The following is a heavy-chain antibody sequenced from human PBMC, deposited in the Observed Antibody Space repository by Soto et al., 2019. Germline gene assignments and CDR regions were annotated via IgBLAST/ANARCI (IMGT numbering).Heavy chain of an antibody. CDR2: TYTGGNS. CDR1: GLTVSDKY. CDR3: ARAGYPYGLDF. D-gene: IGHD3-10*01. V-gene: IGHV3-53*01. Sequence: GGSLRLACAASGLTVSDKYMTWVRQAPGKGLEWVSLTYTGGNSFFADPVKGRFIVSRDISKNTLFLHMNSLAAEDTAVYYCARAGYPYGLDFWGQGSLGTSPQ. J-gene: IGHJ4*02.